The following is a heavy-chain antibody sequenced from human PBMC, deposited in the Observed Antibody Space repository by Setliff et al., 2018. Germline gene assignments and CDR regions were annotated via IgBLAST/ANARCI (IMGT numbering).Heavy chain of an antibody. V-gene: IGHV4-4*07. CDR1: GGSIISYY. D-gene: IGHD6-19*01. CDR2: IYIGGSA. Sequence: PSETLSLTCTVSGGSIISYYWSWIRQPAGKGLEWIGHIYIGGSANYNPPLKSRVTMSIDTSKNQFSLKLNSVTAADMAVYYCAREQWLDPPGYYYMDVWAKGTTVTVSS. J-gene: IGHJ6*03. CDR3: AREQWLDPPGYYYMDV.